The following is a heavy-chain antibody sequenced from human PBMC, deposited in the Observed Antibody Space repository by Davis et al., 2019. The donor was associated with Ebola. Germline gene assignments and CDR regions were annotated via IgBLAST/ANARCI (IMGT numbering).Heavy chain of an antibody. Sequence: ASVKVSCKASGYTFTGYYMHWVRQAPGQGLEWMGWINPNSGGTNYAQKFQGRVTMTRDTSISTAYMELSRLRSDDTAVYYCARDLTTIFGVVIPTFDYWGQGTLVTVSS. CDR1: GYTFTGYY. D-gene: IGHD3-3*01. CDR3: ARDLTTIFGVVIPTFDY. CDR2: INPNSGGT. V-gene: IGHV1-2*02. J-gene: IGHJ4*02.